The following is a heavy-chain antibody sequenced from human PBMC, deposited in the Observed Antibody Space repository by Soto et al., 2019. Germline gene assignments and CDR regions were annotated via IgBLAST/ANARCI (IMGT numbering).Heavy chain of an antibody. V-gene: IGHV1-46*03. CDR1: GYTFTNYF. Sequence: ASVKVSCKASGYTFTNYFMHWVRQAPGQGLEWMGVTNPGDRSTFYTQKFLGRVTVTRDTSTTTVFMELSSLRSDDTAVYYCARGGHIAVVTASFDYWGQGTLVTVSS. D-gene: IGHD2-21*02. CDR2: TNPGDRST. J-gene: IGHJ4*02. CDR3: ARGGHIAVVTASFDY.